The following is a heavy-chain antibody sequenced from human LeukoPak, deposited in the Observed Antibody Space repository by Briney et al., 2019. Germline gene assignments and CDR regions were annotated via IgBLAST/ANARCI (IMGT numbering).Heavy chain of an antibody. D-gene: IGHD5-24*01. Sequence: SETLSLTCTVSGGSISSYYWSWIRQPPGKGLEWIGYIYYSGGTNYNPSLKSRVTISVDTSKNQFSLKLSSVTAADTAVYYCAGSVEMATLFDYWGQGTLVTVSS. J-gene: IGHJ4*02. CDR1: GGSISSYY. V-gene: IGHV4-59*01. CDR3: AGSVEMATLFDY. CDR2: IYYSGGT.